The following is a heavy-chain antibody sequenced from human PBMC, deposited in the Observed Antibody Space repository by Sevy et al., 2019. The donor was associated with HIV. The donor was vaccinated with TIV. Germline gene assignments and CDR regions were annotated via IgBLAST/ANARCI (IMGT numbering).Heavy chain of an antibody. Sequence: ASVKVSCKASGYTFTGYYVHWLRQAPGQGLEWMGWINPKTGGTYFAKKFQDRVTMTTGTSITTAYMELSGLRVDDTAVYYCARMGDYFDTSGYYPLKYWCQGTLVTVSS. CDR2: INPKTGGT. V-gene: IGHV1-2*02. CDR3: ARMGDYFDTSGYYPLKY. D-gene: IGHD3-22*01. CDR1: GYTFTGYY. J-gene: IGHJ4*02.